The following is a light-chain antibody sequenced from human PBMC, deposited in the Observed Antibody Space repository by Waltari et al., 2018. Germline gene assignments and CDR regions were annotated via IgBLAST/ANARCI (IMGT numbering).Light chain of an antibody. J-gene: IGKJ2*01. Sequence: DVVMTQSPDSLAVSLGERATINCKSSPNLFWRSHKKNYLVRYQQNPGQPPKVLFFWASTREPGVPDRFSASGSETDFTLTVNGLQAEDVAIYYCQQYYDVPYTFGQGTRLEIK. V-gene: IGKV4-1*01. CDR3: QQYYDVPYT. CDR2: WAS. CDR1: PNLFWRSHKKNY.